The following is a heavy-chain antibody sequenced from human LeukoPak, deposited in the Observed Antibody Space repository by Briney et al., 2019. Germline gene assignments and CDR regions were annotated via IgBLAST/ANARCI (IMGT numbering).Heavy chain of an antibody. CDR3: ARGELTVDY. J-gene: IGHJ4*02. CDR2: INHSGST. D-gene: IGHD1-26*01. CDR1: GGSFSGYY. V-gene: IGHV4-34*01. Sequence: SETLSLTCAVYGGSFSGYYWNWIRQPPGKGLEWIGEINHSGSTNYNPSLKSRVTISVDTSKNQFSLKLSSVTAADTAVYYCARGELTVDYWGQGTLVTVSS.